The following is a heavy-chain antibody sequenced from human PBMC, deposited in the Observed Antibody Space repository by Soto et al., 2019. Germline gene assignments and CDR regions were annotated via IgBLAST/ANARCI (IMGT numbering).Heavy chain of an antibody. J-gene: IGHJ6*02. V-gene: IGHV4-34*01. CDR2: INHSGST. CDR3: ARGSHRQLALYVVGGYYFYGMDV. CDR1: GGSFSGYY. D-gene: IGHD6-13*01. Sequence: SETLSLTCALYGGSFSGYYWSWIRQPPGKGLEWIGEINHSGSTNYNPSLKSRVTIPVGTSKNQFSLKLSSVTAADTAVYYCARGSHRQLALYVVGGYYFYGMDVWGQGTTVTVSS.